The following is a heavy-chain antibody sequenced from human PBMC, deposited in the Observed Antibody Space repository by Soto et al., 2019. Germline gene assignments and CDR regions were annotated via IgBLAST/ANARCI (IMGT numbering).Heavy chain of an antibody. CDR1: GFTFSSYA. V-gene: IGHV3-30-3*01. CDR2: ISYDGSNK. D-gene: IGHD6-6*01. CDR3: ARGRSIAARKNYYYGMDV. Sequence: QVQLVDSGGGVVQPGRSLRLSCAASGFTFSSYAMHWVHQAPGKGLEWVAVISYDGSNKYYADSVKGRFTISRDNSKNTLYLQMNSLRAEDTAVYYCARGRSIAARKNYYYGMDVWGQGTTVTVSS. J-gene: IGHJ6*02.